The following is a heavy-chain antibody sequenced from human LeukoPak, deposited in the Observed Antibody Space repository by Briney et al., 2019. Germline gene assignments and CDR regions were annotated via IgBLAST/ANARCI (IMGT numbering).Heavy chain of an antibody. D-gene: IGHD3-16*02. CDR3: AREVITFGGVIGPSFDY. CDR1: GYTFTSYY. Sequence: ASVKVSCKASGYTFTSYYMHWVRQAPGQGLEWMGIINPSGGSTSYAQKFQGRVTMTRDTSTSTVYMELSSLRSEDTAVYYCAREVITFGGVIGPSFDYWGQGTLVTVSS. CDR2: INPSGGST. J-gene: IGHJ4*02. V-gene: IGHV1-46*01.